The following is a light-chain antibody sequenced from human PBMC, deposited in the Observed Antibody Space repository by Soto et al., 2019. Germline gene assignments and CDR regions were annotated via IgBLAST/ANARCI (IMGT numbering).Light chain of an antibody. V-gene: IGKV3-15*01. J-gene: IGKJ4*01. CDR2: GAY. CDR1: QSVSSN. CDR3: QQYNNWIALT. Sequence: EIVMTQSPATLSVSPGERATLSCRASQSVSSNLAWYQQKPGQAPRLLIYGAYTRATGITARFSGSGSGTEFTLNISSLQSEDFAVYYCQQYNNWIALTFGGGTKVEI.